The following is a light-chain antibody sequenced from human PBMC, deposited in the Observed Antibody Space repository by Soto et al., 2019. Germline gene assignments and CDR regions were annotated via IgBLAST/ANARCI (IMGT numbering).Light chain of an antibody. CDR1: SSDVGSYNL. V-gene: IGLV2-23*02. J-gene: IGLJ1*01. CDR3: CSYGGRSTYV. Sequence: QSVLTQPASVSGSPGQSTTISCTGTSSDVGSYNLVSWYQQHPGKAPKLMIYEVSKRPSGVSNRFSGSKSANTASLTISGLQADDEADYYCCSYGGRSTYVFGTGTKVTV. CDR2: EVS.